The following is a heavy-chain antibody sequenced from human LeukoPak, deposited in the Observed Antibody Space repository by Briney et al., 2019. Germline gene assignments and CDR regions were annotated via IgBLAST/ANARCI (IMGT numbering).Heavy chain of an antibody. V-gene: IGHV1-69*04. CDR1: GGTFSSYA. J-gene: IGHJ4*02. Sequence: ASVKVSCKASGGTFSSYAISWVRQAPGQGLEWMGTIIPILGIANYAQKFQGRVTITADKSTSTAYMELSSLRSEDTAVYYCARGSSGYSYGPSDYWGQGTLVTVSS. CDR2: IIPILGIA. CDR3: ARGSSGYSYGPSDY. D-gene: IGHD5-18*01.